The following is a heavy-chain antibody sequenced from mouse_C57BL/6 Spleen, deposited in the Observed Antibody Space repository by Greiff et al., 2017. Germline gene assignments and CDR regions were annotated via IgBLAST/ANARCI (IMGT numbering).Heavy chain of an antibody. D-gene: IGHD2-3*01. J-gene: IGHJ2*01. Sequence: QVQLQQPGAELVKPGASVKLSCKASGYTFTSYWMPWVKQRPGQGLEWIGEIDPSDSYTNYNQKFKGKATLTVDTSSSTAYMQLSSLTSEDSAVYYCARGIYEGYYFDYWGQGTTLTVSS. CDR2: IDPSDSYT. CDR1: GYTFTSYW. V-gene: IGHV1-50*01. CDR3: ARGIYEGYYFDY.